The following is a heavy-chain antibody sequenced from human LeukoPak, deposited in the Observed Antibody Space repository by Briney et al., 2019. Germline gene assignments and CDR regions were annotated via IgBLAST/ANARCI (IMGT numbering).Heavy chain of an antibody. D-gene: IGHD1-1*01. CDR3: ARQDPKLADAFDI. V-gene: IGHV5-51*01. Sequence: ESLKISCMGSGYSFTSSSVGWVRQMPGKGLGWMGIIYPGDSDTRYSPSLQGQVTISADKSISTAYLQWSSMKASDTAMYYGARQDPKLADAFDIWGQRTIGTASS. CDR2: IYPGDSDT. CDR1: GYSFTSSS. J-gene: IGHJ3*02.